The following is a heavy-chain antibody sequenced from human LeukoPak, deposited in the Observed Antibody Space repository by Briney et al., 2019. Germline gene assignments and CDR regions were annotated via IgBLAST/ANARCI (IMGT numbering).Heavy chain of an antibody. D-gene: IGHD3-16*01. Sequence: ASETMSLTCTVSGGSISSYYWSWIRQPPGKGLEWIGYIYYSGSTNYNPSLKSRVTISVDTSKNQFSLKLSSVTAADTAVYYCARDRRAGGHDYWGQGTWSPSPQ. CDR3: ARDRRAGGHDY. V-gene: IGHV4-59*01. CDR2: IYYSGST. CDR1: GGSISSYY. J-gene: IGHJ4*02.